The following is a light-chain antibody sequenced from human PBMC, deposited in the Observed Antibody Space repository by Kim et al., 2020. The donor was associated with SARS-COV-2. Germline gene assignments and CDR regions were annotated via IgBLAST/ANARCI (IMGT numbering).Light chain of an antibody. V-gene: IGKV3-20*01. CDR2: GAS. J-gene: IGKJ2*01. CDR1: HSVTSND. CDR3: QQYGFSPPNT. Sequence: SPGETPPLSCVASHSVTSNDLAWYQQNPGHPPSLLIYGASSRATGIPDRFSGSGSGTDFTLTSSGLEPEDFAVYYCQQYGFSPPNTVGQGTQVEI.